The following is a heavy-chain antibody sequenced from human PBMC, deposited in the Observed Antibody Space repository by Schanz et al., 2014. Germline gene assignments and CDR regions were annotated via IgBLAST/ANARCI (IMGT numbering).Heavy chain of an antibody. Sequence: QVQLVQSGAEVKKPGASVKVSCKASGYTFTGYYMHWVRQAPGQGLEWMGWISAYNGNTNYAQKLQGRVTMTTDTSATTAYMELRSLRSDDTAHYYCVRVPSRDVSFDLWGRGTLVTVSS. CDR2: ISAYNGNT. CDR3: VRVPSRDVSFDL. D-gene: IGHD3-16*01. V-gene: IGHV1-18*04. J-gene: IGHJ2*01. CDR1: GYTFTGYY.